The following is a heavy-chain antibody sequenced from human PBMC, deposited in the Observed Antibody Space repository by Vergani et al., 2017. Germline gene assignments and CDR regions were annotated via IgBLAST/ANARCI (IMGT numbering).Heavy chain of an antibody. V-gene: IGHV3-33*01. CDR1: GFTFSSYG. D-gene: IGHD4-17*01. Sequence: LQLVESGGGLVQPGRSLRLSCAASGFTFSSYGMHWVRQAPGKGLEWVAVIWYDGSNKYYADSVKGRFTISRDNSKNTLYLQMNSLRAEDTAVYYCAGDVSGARDYWGQGTLVTVSS. CDR3: AGDVSGARDY. J-gene: IGHJ4*02. CDR2: IWYDGSNK.